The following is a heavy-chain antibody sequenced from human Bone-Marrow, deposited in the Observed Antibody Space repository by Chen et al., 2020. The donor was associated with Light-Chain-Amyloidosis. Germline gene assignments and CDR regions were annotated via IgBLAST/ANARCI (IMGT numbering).Heavy chain of an antibody. J-gene: IGHJ5*02. CDR3: VSSGLDFCSGGVCSVGFRWFDP. V-gene: IGHV1-69*01. CDR1: GGTFTNRS. D-gene: IGHD2-21*02. CDR2: NIPMDGTA. Sequence: LVQSGAGVKRTGSSVKVSCKASGGTFTNRSISWDREAPGQGLEWMGGNIPMDGTASYAQKLQGRVHFFAVESTGTVYMELNSLRSEXXXLYSCVSSGLDFCSGGVCSVGFRWFDPWGQGTLVTVSS.